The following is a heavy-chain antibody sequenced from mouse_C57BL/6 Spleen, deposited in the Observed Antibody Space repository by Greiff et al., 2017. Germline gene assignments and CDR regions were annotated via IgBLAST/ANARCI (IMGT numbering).Heavy chain of an antibody. D-gene: IGHD1-1*01. Sequence: QVQLQQPGAELVKPGASVKLSCKASGYTFTSYWMHWVKQRPGQGLEWIGMIHPNSGSTNYNEKFKSKDTLTVAKSAGTAYIQLSSLPSEDSAVYYCARSTTVVATDAMDYWGQGTSVTVSS. V-gene: IGHV1-64*01. J-gene: IGHJ4*01. CDR1: GYTFTSYW. CDR3: ARSTTVVATDAMDY. CDR2: IHPNSGST.